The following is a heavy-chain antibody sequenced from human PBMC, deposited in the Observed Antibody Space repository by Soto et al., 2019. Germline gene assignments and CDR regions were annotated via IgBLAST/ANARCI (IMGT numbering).Heavy chain of an antibody. V-gene: IGHV1-2*04. J-gene: IGHJ6*02. CDR1: GYTFTDYY. CDR3: AVVNYFGLGNDYFHGMDV. CDR2: IHPNSGDT. Sequence: QVQLVQSGAEVKKPGASVKVSCKASGYTFTDYYIHWMRQAPGQGLEWMGWIHPNSGDTTYAQKFQGWITMTRAKGIRTASLELSRLKSADTAVYYCAVVNYFGLGNDYFHGMDVWGHGTTVTVSS. D-gene: IGHD3-10*01.